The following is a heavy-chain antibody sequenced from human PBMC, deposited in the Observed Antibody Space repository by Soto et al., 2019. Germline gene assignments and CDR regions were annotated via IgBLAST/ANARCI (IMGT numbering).Heavy chain of an antibody. CDR2: INHSGST. CDR1: GGSFSGYY. CDR3: ARGRGYSGYGVFDY. Sequence: SETLSLTCAVYGGSFSGYYWSWIRQPPGKGLEWIGEINHSGSTNYNPSLKSRVTISVDTSKNQFSLKLSSVTAADTAVYYCARGRGYSGYGVFDYWGQGTLVTVSS. D-gene: IGHD5-12*01. J-gene: IGHJ4*02. V-gene: IGHV4-34*01.